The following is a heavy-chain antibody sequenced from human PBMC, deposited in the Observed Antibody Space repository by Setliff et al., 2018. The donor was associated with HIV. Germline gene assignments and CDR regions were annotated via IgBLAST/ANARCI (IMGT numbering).Heavy chain of an antibody. J-gene: IGHJ4*02. V-gene: IGHV4-61*02. CDR3: ARGGLGPTTTYYSDF. Sequence: SETLSLTCSVSGGSISIGNYHWSWIRQAAGKGLEWLGRIHTRGSTTYNPSLWSRVTISLDPSGNHFSLQLTSVTAADTAVYFCARGGLGPTTTYYSDFWGQGKLVTVSS. CDR2: IHTRGST. D-gene: IGHD1-26*01. CDR1: GGSISIGNYH.